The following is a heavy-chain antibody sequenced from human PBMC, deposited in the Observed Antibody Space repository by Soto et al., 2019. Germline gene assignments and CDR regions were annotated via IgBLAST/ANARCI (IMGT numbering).Heavy chain of an antibody. CDR1: GDTFSTYT. V-gene: IGHV1-69*12. Sequence: QVQLVQSGAEVKKPGSSVKVSCKASGDTFSTYTITWMRQAPGQGLEWMGGIIPRSATSNYAQKFQGRVTSTAGESTSTAHIQLXXLRSEGTAVYYCAREGLVLVPTTVNSDYYYYAMDVWGQGTTVTVSS. CDR2: IIPRSATS. J-gene: IGHJ6*02. CDR3: AREGLVLVPTTVNSDYYYYAMDV. D-gene: IGHD2-2*01.